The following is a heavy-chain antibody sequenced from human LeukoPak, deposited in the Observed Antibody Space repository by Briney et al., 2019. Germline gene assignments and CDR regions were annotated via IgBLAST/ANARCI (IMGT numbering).Heavy chain of an antibody. CDR3: AKGAAGVNRVFDY. J-gene: IGHJ4*02. V-gene: IGHV3-23*01. D-gene: IGHD6-19*01. CDR2: INGGGDNT. Sequence: GGSLRLSCAASGFTFSTSAMSWVRQAPGKGLEWVSAINGGGDNTYDAEAVKGRFTISRDNSKNTLFLQMNTLRAEDTAVYYCAKGAAGVNRVFDYWGQGTLVTVSS. CDR1: GFTFSTSA.